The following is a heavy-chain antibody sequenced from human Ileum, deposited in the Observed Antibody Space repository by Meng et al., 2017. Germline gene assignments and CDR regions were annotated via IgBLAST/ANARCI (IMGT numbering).Heavy chain of an antibody. CDR1: GGSFSGYY. D-gene: IGHD3-22*01. J-gene: IGHJ4*02. CDR2: INHSGST. Sequence: GRLKQGGEGLLKPSETLSLPCAVYGGSFSGYYWSWIRQPPGKGLEWIGEINHSGSTNYNPSLKSRVTISVDTSKNQFSLKLSSVTAADTAVYYCARGGHDSSGYYSFDYWGQGTLVTVSS. CDR3: ARGGHDSSGYYSFDY. V-gene: IGHV4-34*01.